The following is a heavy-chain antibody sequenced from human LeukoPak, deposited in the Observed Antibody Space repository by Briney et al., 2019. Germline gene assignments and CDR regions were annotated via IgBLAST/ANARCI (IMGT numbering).Heavy chain of an antibody. CDR1: GGSVSSGSYY. CDR3: ARDFYYDSSGYYDALDI. V-gene: IGHV4-61*01. CDR2: MYYSGST. J-gene: IGHJ3*02. Sequence: SETLSLTCTVSGGSVSSGSYYWSWIRQPPGKGLEWIGYMYYSGSTSYNPSLKSRVTISVDTSKNQFSLKLSPVAAADTAVYYCARDFYYDSSGYYDALDIWGQGTMVTVSS. D-gene: IGHD3-22*01.